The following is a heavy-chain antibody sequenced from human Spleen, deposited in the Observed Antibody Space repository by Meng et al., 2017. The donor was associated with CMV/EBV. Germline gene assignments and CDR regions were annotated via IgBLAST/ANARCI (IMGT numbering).Heavy chain of an antibody. CDR2: ISSNGGST. Sequence: GGSLRLSCAASGFTFSSYAMHWVRQAPGKGLEYVSAISSNGGSTYYADSVKGRFTISRDNSKNTLYLQMGSLRSEDTAVYYCAVGPWGCSSTSCPMWGGAHFDYWGQGTLVTVSS. CDR1: GFTFSSYA. V-gene: IGHV3-64*02. J-gene: IGHJ4*02. D-gene: IGHD2-2*01. CDR3: AVGPWGCSSTSCPMWGGAHFDY.